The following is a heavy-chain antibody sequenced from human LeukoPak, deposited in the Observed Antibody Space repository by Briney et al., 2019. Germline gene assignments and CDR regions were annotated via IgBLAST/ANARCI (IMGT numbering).Heavy chain of an antibody. CDR1: GFTFDDYG. CDR2: INWNGGST. D-gene: IGHD1-14*01. CDR3: AKDGPRAGNYYYYMDV. V-gene: IGHV3-20*04. Sequence: GGSLRLSCAASGFTFDDYGMSWVRQAPGKGLEWVSGINWNGGSTGYADSVKGRFTISRDNSKNSLYLQMNSLRTEDTALYYCAKDGPRAGNYYYYMDVWGKGTTVTVSS. J-gene: IGHJ6*03.